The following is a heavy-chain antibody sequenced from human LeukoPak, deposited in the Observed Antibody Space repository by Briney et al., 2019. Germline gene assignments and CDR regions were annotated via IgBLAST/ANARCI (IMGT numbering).Heavy chain of an antibody. V-gene: IGHV4-34*01. J-gene: IGHJ4*02. D-gene: IGHD3-16*02. CDR1: GGSFSDYY. CDR3: ASHYSSGSYRYTGSFDS. CDR2: INHSGTT. Sequence: SETLSLTCAVSGGSFSDYYWSWIRQPPGKGLERIGEINHSGTTNYSPSLKSRVSISVDTSKNQFSLKLNSVTAADAAMYYCASHYSSGSYRYTGSFDSWGQGMLVNVSS.